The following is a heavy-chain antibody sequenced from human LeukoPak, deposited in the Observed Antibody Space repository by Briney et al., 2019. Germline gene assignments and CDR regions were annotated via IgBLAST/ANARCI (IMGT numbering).Heavy chain of an antibody. D-gene: IGHD3-10*01. J-gene: IGHJ4*02. CDR2: IYHSGST. CDR1: GGSISSGYY. V-gene: IGHV4-38-2*02. Sequence: PSETLSLTCTVSGGSISSGYYWGWIRQPPGKGLEWIGSIYHSGSTYYNPSLKSRVTISVDTSKNQFSLKLSSVTAADTAVYYCARRPLSGDYYFDYWGQGTLVTVSS. CDR3: ARRPLSGDYYFDY.